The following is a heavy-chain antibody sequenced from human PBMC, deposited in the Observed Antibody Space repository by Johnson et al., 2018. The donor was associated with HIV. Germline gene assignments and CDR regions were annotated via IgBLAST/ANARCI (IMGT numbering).Heavy chain of an antibody. V-gene: IGHV3-30*18. D-gene: IGHD3-16*01. J-gene: IGHJ3*02. CDR2: ISSDGSNK. CDR1: GFTFSAYG. CDR3: AKEGEAFDI. Sequence: QVQLVESGGGVVQPGGSLRLSCAASGFTFSAYGMYWVRQAPGKGLDWVTLISSDGSNKYSADFVKGRFTISRDNSKNTLYVQMNSRRAEDTAVYDCAKEGEAFDIWGQGTMVTVSS.